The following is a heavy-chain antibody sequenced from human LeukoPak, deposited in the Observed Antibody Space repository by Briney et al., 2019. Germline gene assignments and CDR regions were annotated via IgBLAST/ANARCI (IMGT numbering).Heavy chain of an antibody. CDR3: ARLPTRITMVRGVPDV. J-gene: IGHJ6*04. Sequence: SETLSLTCAVYGGSFSGYYWSWIRQPPGKGLEWIGEINHSGSTNYNPSLKSRVTISVDTSKNQFSLKLSSVTAADTAVYYCARLPTRITMVRGVPDVWGKGTTATVSS. V-gene: IGHV4-34*01. CDR1: GGSFSGYY. CDR2: INHSGST. D-gene: IGHD3-10*01.